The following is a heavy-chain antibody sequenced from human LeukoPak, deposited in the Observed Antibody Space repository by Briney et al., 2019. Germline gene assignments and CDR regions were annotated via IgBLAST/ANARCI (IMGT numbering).Heavy chain of an antibody. Sequence: SETLSLTCTVSGGSISSSSYYWGWIRQPPGKGLEWIGSIYYSGSTYYNPSLKSRVTISVDTSKNQFSLKLSSVTAADTAVYYCERQRPDYELDYWGQGTLVTVSS. J-gene: IGHJ4*02. CDR2: IYYSGST. D-gene: IGHD4-17*01. CDR1: GGSISSSSYY. V-gene: IGHV4-39*01. CDR3: ERQRPDYELDY.